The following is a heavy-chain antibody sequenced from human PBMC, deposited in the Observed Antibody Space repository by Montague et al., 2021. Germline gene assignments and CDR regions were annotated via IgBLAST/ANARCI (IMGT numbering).Heavy chain of an antibody. CDR2: MFYGGAT. J-gene: IGHJ5*02. D-gene: IGHD3-10*01. CDR3: ARQDYFVSGTSYKGFDP. V-gene: IGHV4-59*08. CDR1: SGSIFHAH. Sequence: ETLSLTCTVSSGSIFHAHWGWVRQPPGKGLEWLGSMFYGGATSKNPSLKSRVTMSIDTSTNQFSLKLSFVTAADTAVYYCARQDYFVSGTSYKGFDPWGQGILVTVSS.